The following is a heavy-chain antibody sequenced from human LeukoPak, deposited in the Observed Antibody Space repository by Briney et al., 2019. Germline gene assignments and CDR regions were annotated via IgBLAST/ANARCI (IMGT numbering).Heavy chain of an antibody. J-gene: IGHJ4*02. CDR1: GGSISSGSYF. D-gene: IGHD3-16*01. Sequence: SETLSLTCTVSGGSISSGSYFWGWIRQPPGKGLEWIGSIYYSGSTYYNPSLKSRVTISIGTSKKQSFLKLSSVTAADTAVYYCARDTIGIGLRLGEYIDSWGQGTLVTVSS. CDR2: IYYSGST. CDR3: ARDTIGIGLRLGEYIDS. V-gene: IGHV4-39*07.